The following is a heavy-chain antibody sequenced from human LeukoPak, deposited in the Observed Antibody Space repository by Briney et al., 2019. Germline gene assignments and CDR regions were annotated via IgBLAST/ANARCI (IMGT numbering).Heavy chain of an antibody. CDR3: AKSTSFYLDS. CDR1: GFTFSNYA. J-gene: IGHJ4*02. Sequence: GGSLRLSCAASGFTFSNYAMTWVRQAPGKGLECVSVISGSGDATNYADSVKGRFTISRDNSKSTLYVQMSSLRAEDTAVYYCAKSTSFYLDSRGQGTLVTVSS. CDR2: ISGSGDAT. V-gene: IGHV3-23*01.